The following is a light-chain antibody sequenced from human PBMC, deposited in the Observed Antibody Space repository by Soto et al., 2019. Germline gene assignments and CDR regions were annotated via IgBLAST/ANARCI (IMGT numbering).Light chain of an antibody. Sequence: DIQMTQSPSSLSASVGDRVTITCRASQGIRIALACYQQKPGEAPKRLIYATSSLQSGVPSRFSGSGSGTEYTPTISSMQPEDFATNYCQQHQSYPYTVGQGTKPETK. CDR2: ATS. CDR3: QQHQSYPYT. CDR1: QGIRIA. V-gene: IGKV1-17*01. J-gene: IGKJ2*01.